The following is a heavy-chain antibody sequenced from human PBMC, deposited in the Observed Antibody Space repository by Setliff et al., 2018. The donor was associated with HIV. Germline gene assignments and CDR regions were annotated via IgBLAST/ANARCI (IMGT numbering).Heavy chain of an antibody. CDR2: ISAYNGNT. J-gene: IGHJ6*03. CDR3: ARAAGVPAVHTPFRYYYYMDV. D-gene: IGHD2-2*01. Sequence: AASVKVSCKASGYTFTSYAMHWVRQAPGQRLEWMGWISAYNGNTNYAQKLQGRVTMTTDTSTSTAYMELRSLRSEDTAVYYCARAAGVPAVHTPFRYYYYMDVWGKGTTVTVS. CDR1: GYTFTSYA. V-gene: IGHV1-3*01.